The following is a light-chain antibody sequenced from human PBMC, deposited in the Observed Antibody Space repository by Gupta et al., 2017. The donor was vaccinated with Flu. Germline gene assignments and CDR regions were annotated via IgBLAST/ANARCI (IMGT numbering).Light chain of an antibody. CDR2: QDT. CDR1: KLEKKY. V-gene: IGLV3-1*01. CDR3: QAGHGTTLI. J-gene: IGLJ2*01. Sequence: SYALSQSPSVSVSPGPTATITCSGDKLEKKYVSWYQQKSGQSPVLVIYQDTKRPLGTPGRFSGSNSGNTATLTISWTKARDEDDYFCQAGHGTTLIFGGGTKLTVL.